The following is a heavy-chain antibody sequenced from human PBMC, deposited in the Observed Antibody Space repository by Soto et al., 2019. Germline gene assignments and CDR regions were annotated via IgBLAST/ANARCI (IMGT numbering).Heavy chain of an antibody. CDR3: AEHSSSSGGYYYYGMDV. J-gene: IGHJ6*02. CDR2: ISAYNGNT. Sequence: ASVKVSCKASGYTFTSYGISRVRQAPGQGLEWMGWISAYNGNTNYAQKLQGRVTMTTDTSTSTAYMELRSLRSDDTAVYYCAEHSSSSGGYYYYGMDVWGQGTTVTVSS. D-gene: IGHD6-6*01. V-gene: IGHV1-18*01. CDR1: GYTFTSYG.